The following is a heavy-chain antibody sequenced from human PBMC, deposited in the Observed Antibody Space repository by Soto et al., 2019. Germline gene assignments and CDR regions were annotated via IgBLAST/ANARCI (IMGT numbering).Heavy chain of an antibody. V-gene: IGHV4-39*01. Sequence: SETLSLTCTVSGDSSTGSYYYWGWIRQSPGKGLEYIGSIHYNGRTYYNPSLQGRVTVSVDTSKSQFSLRLVSVTAADTAVYFCARHGSGTYYPIDYWGQGTLVTVSS. CDR1: GDSSTGSYYY. D-gene: IGHD3-10*01. CDR3: ARHGSGTYYPIDY. J-gene: IGHJ4*02. CDR2: IHYNGRT.